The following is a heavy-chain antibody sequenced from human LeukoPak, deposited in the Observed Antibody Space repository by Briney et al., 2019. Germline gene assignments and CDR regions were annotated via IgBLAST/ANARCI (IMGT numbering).Heavy chain of an antibody. CDR2: IYYSGST. CDR3: ARHLGIVVVSRFDY. V-gene: IGHV4-39*01. D-gene: IGHD3-22*01. Sequence: SETLSLTCTVSGRSISSSSYYWGWIRQPPGKGLEWIGSIYYSGSTYYNPSLKSRVTISVDTSKNQFSLKLSSVTAADTAVYYCARHLGIVVVSRFDYWGQGTLVTVSS. CDR1: GRSISSSSYY. J-gene: IGHJ4*02.